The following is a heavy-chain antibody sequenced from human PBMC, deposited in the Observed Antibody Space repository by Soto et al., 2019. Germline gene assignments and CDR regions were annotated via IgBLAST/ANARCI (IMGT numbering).Heavy chain of an antibody. J-gene: IGHJ4*02. V-gene: IGHV1-69*13. D-gene: IGHD3-10*01. Sequence: SVKVSCKSSGGTFSSYSISWGRQAPGQGLEWMGGIIPIFGTANYAQKFQGRVTITADESTSTAYMELSSLRSEDTAVYYCARVYGSGSYYSYYFDYWGQGTLVTVSS. CDR1: GGTFSSYS. CDR2: IIPIFGTA. CDR3: ARVYGSGSYYSYYFDY.